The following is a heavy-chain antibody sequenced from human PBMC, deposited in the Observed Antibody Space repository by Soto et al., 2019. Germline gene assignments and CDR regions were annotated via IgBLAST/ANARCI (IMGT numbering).Heavy chain of an antibody. J-gene: IGHJ6*02. CDR3: ARESSSANWYPYYFGMDL. CDR2: ISGYNGNT. V-gene: IGHV1-18*01. Sequence: ASLTVSCQASGYTFTNYGISWLSQAPGQGCEWMGWISGYNGNTKYAHKHQCRVTMTTGTSTTKDYMELRILRSDDTAVYYCARESSSANWYPYYFGMDLWGQGTGVTVSS. CDR1: GYTFTNYG. D-gene: IGHD6-13*01.